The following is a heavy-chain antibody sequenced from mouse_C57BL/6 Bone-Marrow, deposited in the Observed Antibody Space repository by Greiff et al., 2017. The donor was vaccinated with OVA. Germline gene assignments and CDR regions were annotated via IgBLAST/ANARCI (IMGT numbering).Heavy chain of an antibody. Sequence: VKVVESGAELARPGASVKLSCKASGYTFTSYGISWVKQRTGQGLEWIGEIYPRSGNTYYNEKFKGKATLTADKSSSTAYMELRSLTSEDSAVYFCARPLRFFDYWGQGTTLTVSS. D-gene: IGHD1-1*01. V-gene: IGHV1-81*01. J-gene: IGHJ2*01. CDR2: IYPRSGNT. CDR1: GYTFTSYG. CDR3: ARPLRFFDY.